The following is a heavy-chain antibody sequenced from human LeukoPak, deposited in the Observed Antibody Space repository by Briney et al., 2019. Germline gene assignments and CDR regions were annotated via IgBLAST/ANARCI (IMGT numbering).Heavy chain of an antibody. D-gene: IGHD6-19*01. Sequence: SETLSLTCTVLGGSISSYYWSWIRQPPGKGLEWIGYIYYSGSTNYNPSLKSRVTISVDTSKNQFSLKLSSVTAADTAVYYCARVRAVAGFLIDYWGQGTLVTVS. V-gene: IGHV4-59*01. CDR2: IYYSGST. CDR3: ARVRAVAGFLIDY. J-gene: IGHJ4*02. CDR1: GGSISSYY.